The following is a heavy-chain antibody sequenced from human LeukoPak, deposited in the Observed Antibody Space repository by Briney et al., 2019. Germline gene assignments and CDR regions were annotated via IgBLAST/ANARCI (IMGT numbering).Heavy chain of an antibody. CDR1: GFTFSSYG. J-gene: IGHJ6*02. CDR2: ISYDGSNK. D-gene: IGHD3-3*01. CDR3: AKDPLWAAPIFPTLYGMDV. Sequence: PGRSLRLSCAASGFTFSSYGMHWVRQAPGKGLEWVAVISYDGSNKYYADSVKGRFTISRDNSKNTLYLQMNSLRAEDTAVYYCAKDPLWAAPIFPTLYGMDVWGQGTTVTVSS. V-gene: IGHV3-30*18.